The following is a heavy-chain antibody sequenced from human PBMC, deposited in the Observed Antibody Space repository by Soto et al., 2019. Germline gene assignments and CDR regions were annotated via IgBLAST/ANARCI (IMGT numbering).Heavy chain of an antibody. CDR1: GFTFSSYA. CDR3: AKKPQNWNDYYFDY. Sequence: GGSLRLSCAASGFTFSSYAMSWVRQTPGKGLEWVSAISGSGGSTYYADSVKGRFTISRDNSKNTLYLQMNSLRAEDTAVYYCAKKPQNWNDYYFDYWGQGTLVTVSS. J-gene: IGHJ4*02. D-gene: IGHD1-1*01. CDR2: ISGSGGST. V-gene: IGHV3-23*01.